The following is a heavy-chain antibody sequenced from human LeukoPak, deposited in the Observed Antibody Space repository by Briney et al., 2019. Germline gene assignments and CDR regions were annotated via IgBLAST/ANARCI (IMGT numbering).Heavy chain of an antibody. CDR3: ARAERYCSSTSCYWFDP. V-gene: IGHV3-30*04. Sequence: GGSLRLSCAASGFTFSSYAMHWVRQAPGKGLERVAVISYDGSNKYYADSVKGRFTISRDNSKNTLYLQMNSLRAEDTAVYYCARAERYCSSTSCYWFDPWGQGTLVTVSS. J-gene: IGHJ5*02. D-gene: IGHD2-2*01. CDR1: GFTFSSYA. CDR2: ISYDGSNK.